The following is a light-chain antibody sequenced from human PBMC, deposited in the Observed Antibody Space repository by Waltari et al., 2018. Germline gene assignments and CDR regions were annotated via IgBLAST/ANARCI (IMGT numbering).Light chain of an antibody. V-gene: IGKV1-39*01. J-gene: IGKJ2*01. CDR3: QQSYNTPYT. CDR1: QSIAGY. CDR2: AAS. Sequence: DIQMTQSPSSLSASVGDRVTITCRASQSIAGYLNWYQQKPGKAPNLLIYAASSLQSGVPSRFSGSGSETDFTLTISSLQPDDFATYYCQQSYNTPYTFGQGTKLEL.